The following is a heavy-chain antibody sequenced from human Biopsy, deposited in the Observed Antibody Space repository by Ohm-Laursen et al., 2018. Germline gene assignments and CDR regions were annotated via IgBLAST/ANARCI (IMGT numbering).Heavy chain of an antibody. J-gene: IGHJ2*01. V-gene: IGHV4-59*11. D-gene: IGHD3-22*01. CDR3: ARDRGYYSDRTVPGYFDL. Sequence: PSQTLSLTCTVSGGSFTGHYWSWIRQPPGKGLEWIGHIYYSVMTNYNPSLQSRVSISVDTSRNQVSLTLSSVTAADTAVYYCARDRGYYSDRTVPGYFDLWGRGTLVTVSS. CDR1: GGSFTGHY. CDR2: IYYSVMT.